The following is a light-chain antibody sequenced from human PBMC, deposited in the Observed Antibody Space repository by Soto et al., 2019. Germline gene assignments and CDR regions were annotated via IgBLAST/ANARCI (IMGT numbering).Light chain of an antibody. CDR1: QSFTSNY. J-gene: IGKJ1*01. CDR3: QQYGSSGT. Sequence: EIVLTQSPGSLSLSPGEAATLSCRASQSFTSNYLAWYQQRPGQAPRLLIYGASTRAAGIPDRFSGSGSGTDFTLTISRLEPEDFAVYYCQQYGSSGTFGQGTKVDI. V-gene: IGKV3-20*01. CDR2: GAS.